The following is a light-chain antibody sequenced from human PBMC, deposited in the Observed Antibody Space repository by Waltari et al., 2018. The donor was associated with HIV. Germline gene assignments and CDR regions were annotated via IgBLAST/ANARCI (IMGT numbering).Light chain of an antibody. CDR1: NIGTKS. J-gene: IGLJ7*01. CDR2: DDR. CDR3: HVCNSTSDLGV. V-gene: IGLV3-21*02. Sequence: SSVLTQPPSVSVAPVPTARIPCRGPNIGTKSLHWSQQRPGQAPVLVVYDDRVRPSGMPERFAGSNAGNTATLTISRVEAGDEADEYCHVCNSTSDLGVFGGGTQLTVL.